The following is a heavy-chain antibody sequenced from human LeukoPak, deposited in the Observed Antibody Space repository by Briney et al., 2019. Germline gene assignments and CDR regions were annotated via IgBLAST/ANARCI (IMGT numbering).Heavy chain of an antibody. CDR2: MSGYNGNT. J-gene: IGHJ4*02. D-gene: IGHD1-26*01. V-gene: IGHV1-18*01. CDR3: ARDEPVVGGTLVDY. CDR1: GYTFKTYG. Sequence: ASVKVSCKASGYTFKTYGITWVRQAPGQGLEWMGWMSGYNGNTNYAQKFQGRVTMTTDTFTSTAYIELRSLRYDDTAVYYCARDEPVVGGTLVDYWGQGTLVTVSS.